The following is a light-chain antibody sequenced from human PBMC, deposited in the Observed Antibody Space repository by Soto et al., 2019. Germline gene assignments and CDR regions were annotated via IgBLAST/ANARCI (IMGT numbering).Light chain of an antibody. CDR3: SSTTSSYTVI. CDR1: SSEIGGY. V-gene: IGLV2-14*01. CDR2: DLT. J-gene: IGLJ1*01. Sequence: QSVLTQPASVSGSPGQSITISCTGTSSEIGGYVSWYQQYPGKAPKIMIYDLTNRPSGVSNRFSGSKSGDTASLTISGLQAEDEADYYCSSTTSSYTVIFGTGTKVTVL.